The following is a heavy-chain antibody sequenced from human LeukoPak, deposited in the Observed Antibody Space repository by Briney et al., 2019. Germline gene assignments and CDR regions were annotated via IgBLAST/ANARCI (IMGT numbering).Heavy chain of an antibody. V-gene: IGHV3-30-3*01. J-gene: IGHJ4*02. CDR2: ISYDGSNK. Sequence: PGGSLRLSCAASGFTFSSYAMPWVRQAPGKGLEWVAVISYDGSNKYYADSVKGRFTISRDNSKNTLYLQMNSLRAEDTAVYYCARVPSAYYDFWSGSIRGGYFDYWGQGTLVTVSS. D-gene: IGHD3-3*01. CDR3: ARVPSAYYDFWSGSIRGGYFDY. CDR1: GFTFSSYA.